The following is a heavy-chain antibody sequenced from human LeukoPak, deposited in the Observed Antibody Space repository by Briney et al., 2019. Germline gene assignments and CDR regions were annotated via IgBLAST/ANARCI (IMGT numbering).Heavy chain of an antibody. Sequence: GASVKVSCKASGGTCSSYAISWVRQAPGQGLEWMGRIIPILGIANYAQKFQGRVTITADKSTSTAYMELSSLRSEDTAVYYCARIFNSGSYSFDYWGQGTLVTVSS. CDR1: GGTCSSYA. CDR3: ARIFNSGSYSFDY. V-gene: IGHV1-69*04. CDR2: IIPILGIA. J-gene: IGHJ4*02. D-gene: IGHD1-26*01.